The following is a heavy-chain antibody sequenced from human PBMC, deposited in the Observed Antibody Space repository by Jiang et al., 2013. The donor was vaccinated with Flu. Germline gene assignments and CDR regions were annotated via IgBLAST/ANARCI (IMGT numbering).Heavy chain of an antibody. Sequence: LLKPSETLSLTCAVYGGSFSGYYWSWIRQPPGKGLEWIGEINHSGSTNYNPSLKSRVTISVDTSKNQFSLKLSSVTAADTAVYYCARADWDYFDYWGQGTLVTVSS. D-gene: IGHD3-9*01. CDR1: GGSFSGYY. J-gene: IGHJ4*02. CDR2: INHSGST. CDR3: ARADWDYFDY. V-gene: IGHV4-34*01.